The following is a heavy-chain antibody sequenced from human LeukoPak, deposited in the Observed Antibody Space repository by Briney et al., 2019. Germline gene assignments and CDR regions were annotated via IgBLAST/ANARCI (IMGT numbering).Heavy chain of an antibody. J-gene: IGHJ5*02. D-gene: IGHD3-10*01. CDR2: IYYSGST. CDR3: VRRSSWSYNWFDP. V-gene: IGHV4-59*08. Sequence: SETLSLTCTVSGGSISSYYWSWIRQPPGKGLEWIGYIYYSGSTNYNPSLKSRVTISVDTSNNQCSLKLSSVTAADTAVYYCVRRSSWSYNWFDPWGQGTLVTVSS. CDR1: GGSISSYY.